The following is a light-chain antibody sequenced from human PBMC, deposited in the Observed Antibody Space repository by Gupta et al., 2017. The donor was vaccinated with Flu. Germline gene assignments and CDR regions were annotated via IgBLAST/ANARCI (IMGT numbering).Light chain of an antibody. V-gene: IGKV3-15*01. CDR2: GAS. CDR3: QRSNTGQPYT. J-gene: IGKJ3*01. Sequence: DMLVTQSPASLSVSPGERATLSCRASQSVRSHLAWYQQKPGQAPTLLIYGASTRAAGIPPRVRGSGSGTDCTLTISSLQSDDFAVYDGQRSNTGQPYTFGPGTRLDVK. CDR1: QSVRSH.